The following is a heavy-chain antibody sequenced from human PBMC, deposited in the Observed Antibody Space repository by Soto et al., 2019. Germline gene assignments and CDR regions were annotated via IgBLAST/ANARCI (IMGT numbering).Heavy chain of an antibody. CDR3: AKDGGREGYFGNWFDP. Sequence: QLQLVQSGAEVKKPGSSVKVSCKASGGTFSNYAITWVRQAPGQGLEWLGRIIPIFGTTDYAQKFQGRVTITADESTPTAYMELSSLRSDDPAVYYCAKDGGREGYFGNWFDPWGQGTLVTVSS. V-gene: IGHV1-69*15. J-gene: IGHJ5*02. CDR2: IIPIFGTT. CDR1: GGTFSNYA. D-gene: IGHD2-15*01.